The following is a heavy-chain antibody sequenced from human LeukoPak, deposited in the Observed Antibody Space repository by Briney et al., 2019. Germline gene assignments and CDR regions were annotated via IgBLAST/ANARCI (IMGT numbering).Heavy chain of an antibody. CDR3: ARYNVGTVDY. J-gene: IGHJ4*02. CDR2: IYYSGST. CDR1: GGSISSSSYY. Sequence: SETLSLTCTVSGGSISSSSYYWGWLRQPPGKGLEWIGSIYYSGSTYYNPSLKSRVTISVDTSKNQFSLKLSSVTAADTAVYYCARYNVGTVDYWGQGTLVTVSS. D-gene: IGHD1-1*01. V-gene: IGHV4-39*01.